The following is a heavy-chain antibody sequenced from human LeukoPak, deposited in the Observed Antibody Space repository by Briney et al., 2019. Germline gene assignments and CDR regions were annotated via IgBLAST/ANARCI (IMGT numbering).Heavy chain of an antibody. CDR2: IYTSGRT. CDR3: ARADFWSGYFDY. V-gene: IGHV4-61*02. J-gene: IGHJ4*02. CDR1: GGSINSVSYY. D-gene: IGHD3-3*01. Sequence: SETLSLTCTVSGGSINSVSYYWSWIRQPAGKGLECIGRIYTSGRTNYNPSLKSRVTISVDTSKNQFSLKLTSVTAADTAVYYCARADFWSGYFDYWGQGTLVTASS.